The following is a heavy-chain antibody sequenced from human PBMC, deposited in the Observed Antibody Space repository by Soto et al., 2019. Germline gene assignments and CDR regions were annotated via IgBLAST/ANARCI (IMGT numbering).Heavy chain of an antibody. V-gene: IGHV4-30-4*01. CDR1: GGSISSGDYY. CDR2: IYYSGST. CDR3: ARGQYSSSWQGDYYYGMDV. J-gene: IGHJ6*02. Sequence: SETLSLTCTVSGGSISSGDYYWSWTRQPPGKGLEWIGYIYYSGSTYYNPSLKSRVTISVDTSKNQFSLKLSSVTAADTAVYYCARGQYSSSWQGDYYYGMDVWGQGTTVTVSS. D-gene: IGHD6-13*01.